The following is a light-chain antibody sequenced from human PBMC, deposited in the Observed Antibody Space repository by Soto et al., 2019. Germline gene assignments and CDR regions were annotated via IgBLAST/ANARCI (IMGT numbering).Light chain of an antibody. Sequence: DIVLTQSPDSLAVSLGERATINCKSSQNLLYSSNNKNYLAWFQQKPGQPPKLLIYWASTRESGVPDRFSGRGSGTDFTLTISSLQAEDVAIYYCQEYFSTPPYIFGQGTKLEIK. CDR1: QNLLYSSNNKNY. CDR3: QEYFSTPPYI. CDR2: WAS. V-gene: IGKV4-1*01. J-gene: IGKJ2*01.